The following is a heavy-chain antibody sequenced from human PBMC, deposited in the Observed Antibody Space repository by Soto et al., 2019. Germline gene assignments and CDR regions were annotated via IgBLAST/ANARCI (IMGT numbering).Heavy chain of an antibody. CDR2: IFSSGST. CDR1: GGSISNYF. J-gene: IGHJ4*02. V-gene: IGHV4-4*07. CDR3: AREGSYSAYNFAHGIQLWSFDF. D-gene: IGHD5-12*01. Sequence: KTSETLSLTCTVSGGSISNYFCNWVRQPAGKGLEWIGRIFSSGSTSFNPSLESRVAMSVDTSKNRFSLNLSSVTAADMAVYYCAREGSYSAYNFAHGIQLWSFDFWGQGALVTVSS.